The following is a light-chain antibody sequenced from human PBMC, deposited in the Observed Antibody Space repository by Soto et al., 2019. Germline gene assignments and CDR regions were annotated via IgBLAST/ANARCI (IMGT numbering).Light chain of an antibody. J-gene: IGKJ1*01. CDR1: QSISRY. V-gene: IGKV3-20*01. CDR2: GAS. CDR3: QQYGSSPQT. Sequence: IVLTQSPGTLSLSPGERTTLSCRASQSISRYLAWYQQQPGQGPRLLIYGASSRATGTPDRFSGSGSGTDFTLTINRLEPEDFALYYCQQYGSSPQTFGQGTKVEIK.